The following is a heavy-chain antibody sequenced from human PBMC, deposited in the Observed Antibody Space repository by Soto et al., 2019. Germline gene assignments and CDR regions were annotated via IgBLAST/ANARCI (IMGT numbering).Heavy chain of an antibody. CDR1: GGSISSGAYY. CDR3: ARLRLYNWFDP. J-gene: IGHJ5*02. Sequence: SETLSLTCTVSGGSISSGAYYWGWIRQHPGKGLEWIGSIYYSGSTYYNPSLKSRVTISVDTSKNQFSLKLSSVTAADTAVYYCARLRLYNWFDPWGQGTLVTVSS. CDR2: IYYSGST. V-gene: IGHV4-39*01. D-gene: IGHD4-17*01.